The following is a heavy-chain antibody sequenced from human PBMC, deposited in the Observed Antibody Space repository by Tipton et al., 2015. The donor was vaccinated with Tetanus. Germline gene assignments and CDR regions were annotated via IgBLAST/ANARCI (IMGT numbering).Heavy chain of an antibody. CDR3: ARKTIAVPGAQKSGAQKGDGLDV. V-gene: IGHV5-51*01. Sequence: EVQLVQSGAEVKKPGESLKISCQGFGYSLTTHWIAWVRQMPGQGLEWVGIIYPADSDSRYSPSFQGQVTLSADKSINTAYLQWSSLKASDTAMYYCARKTIAVPGAQKSGAQKGDGLDVWGQGTMVTVSS. CDR2: IYPADSDS. J-gene: IGHJ3*01. CDR1: GYSLTTHW. D-gene: IGHD6-19*01.